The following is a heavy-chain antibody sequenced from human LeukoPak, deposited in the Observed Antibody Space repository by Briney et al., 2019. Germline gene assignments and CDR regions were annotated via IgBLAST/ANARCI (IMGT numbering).Heavy chain of an antibody. V-gene: IGHV1-18*01. D-gene: IGHD2-2*01. CDR3: AREWSYCSSTSCRNLNWFDP. CDR2: ISAYNGNT. J-gene: IGHJ5*02. CDR1: GYTFTSYG. Sequence: ASVKVSCKASGYTFTSYGISWVRQAPGQGLEWMGWISAYNGNTNYAQKLQGRVTMTTDTSTSTAYSELRSLRSDDTAVYYCAREWSYCSSTSCRNLNWFDPWGQGTLVTVSS.